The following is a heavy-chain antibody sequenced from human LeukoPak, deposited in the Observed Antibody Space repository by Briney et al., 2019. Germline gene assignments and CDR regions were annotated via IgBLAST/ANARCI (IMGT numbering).Heavy chain of an antibody. CDR2: IYYSGST. CDR3: ARSCRYNWHDGFHFDY. CDR1: GGSISSHY. V-gene: IGHV4-59*06. D-gene: IGHD1-1*01. Sequence: SETLSLTCTVSGGSISSHYWSWIRQPPGKGLEWSGYIYYSGSTYYNPSLKSRVTISIDTSKNQFSLKLRSVTAADTAVYYCARSCRYNWHDGFHFDYWGQGTLVTVSS. J-gene: IGHJ4*02.